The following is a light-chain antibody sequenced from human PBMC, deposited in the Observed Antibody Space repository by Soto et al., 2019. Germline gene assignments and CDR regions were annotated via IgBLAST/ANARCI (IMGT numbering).Light chain of an antibody. CDR1: QSISNH. J-gene: IGKJ2*01. CDR2: GAS. Sequence: DIQMTQSPSSLSASVGDRVTITCRASQSISNHLNWYQQKSGKAPDLLIYGASNLQSGVPSRFSGGGSGTYFTLTIVNLQPEDFATYYCQQSYSVPYTFGQGTK. CDR3: QQSYSVPYT. V-gene: IGKV1-39*01.